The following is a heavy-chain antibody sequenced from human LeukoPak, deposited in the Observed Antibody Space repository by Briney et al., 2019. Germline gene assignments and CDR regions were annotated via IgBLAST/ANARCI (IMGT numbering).Heavy chain of an antibody. Sequence: ASVKVSCKASGGTFSSYAISWVRQAPGQGLEWMGGIIPIFGTANYAQKFQGRVTITADESTSTAYMELSSLRSEDTAVYYCATVRDGYNYGWFDPWGQGTLVTVSS. CDR1: GGTFSSYA. V-gene: IGHV1-69*13. J-gene: IGHJ5*02. D-gene: IGHD5-24*01. CDR3: ATVRDGYNYGWFDP. CDR2: IIPIFGTA.